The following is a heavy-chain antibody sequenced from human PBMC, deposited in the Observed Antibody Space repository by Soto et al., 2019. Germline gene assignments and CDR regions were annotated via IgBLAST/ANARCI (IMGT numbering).Heavy chain of an antibody. V-gene: IGHV3-74*03. D-gene: IGHD6-25*01. J-gene: IGHJ4*02. CDR1: GFTLSDNW. CDR3: VRAPEQRPFDY. Sequence: GGSLRISCAASGFTLSDNWIHWVRRAPGKGLVWVSRINNDGSSVTYADSVKGRFTLSRDNAKNTWFLQMDSLRVEDTAMYYCVRAPEQRPFDYWGQGTLVTVSS. CDR2: INNDGSSV.